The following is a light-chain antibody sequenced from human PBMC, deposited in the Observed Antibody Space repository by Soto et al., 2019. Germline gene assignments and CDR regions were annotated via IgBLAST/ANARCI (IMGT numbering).Light chain of an antibody. CDR2: AAS. CDR3: QQYHSYPPT. V-gene: IGKV1-16*02. J-gene: IGKJ1*01. CDR1: QDINNF. Sequence: DIQMTQSPSSLSSSLGDRVTITCRASQDINNFLAWFQQKTGKAPKSLIYAASSLQTGCPSKFSGRGSGTDFTLTINSLQPEDFATYYCQQYHSYPPTFGQRTKVEIK.